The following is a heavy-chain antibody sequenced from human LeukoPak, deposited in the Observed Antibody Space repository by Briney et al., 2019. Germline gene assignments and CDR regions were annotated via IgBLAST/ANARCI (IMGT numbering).Heavy chain of an antibody. Sequence: GGSLRLSCAASGFTFSSYWMSWVRQAPGKGLEWAANIKQDGSEKYYVDSVKGRFTISRDNAKNSLYLQMNSLRAEDTAVYYCARATRNTMVRGAPGYFDYWGQGTLVTVSS. CDR2: IKQDGSEK. CDR1: GFTFSSYW. V-gene: IGHV3-7*01. D-gene: IGHD3-10*01. CDR3: ARATRNTMVRGAPGYFDY. J-gene: IGHJ4*02.